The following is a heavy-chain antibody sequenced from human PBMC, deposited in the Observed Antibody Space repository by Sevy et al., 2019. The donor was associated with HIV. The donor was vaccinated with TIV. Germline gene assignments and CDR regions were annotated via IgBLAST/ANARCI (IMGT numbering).Heavy chain of an antibody. CDR3: ARAPSGSQGPGQYFHH. D-gene: IGHD1-26*01. V-gene: IGHV1-18*01. J-gene: IGHJ1*01. Sequence: ASVKVSCKTFGYTFTSYGISWVRQAPGQGLEWMGWISTYNGDTNSAQKLQGRVTMTTDTSTSTAYMELRSVRSDDTAVYYCARAPSGSQGPGQYFHHWGQGTLVTVSS. CDR1: GYTFTSYG. CDR2: ISTYNGDT.